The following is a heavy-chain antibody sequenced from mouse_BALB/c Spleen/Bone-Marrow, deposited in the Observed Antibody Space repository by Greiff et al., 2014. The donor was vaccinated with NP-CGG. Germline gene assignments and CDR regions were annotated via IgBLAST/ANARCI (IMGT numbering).Heavy chain of an antibody. V-gene: IGHV7-3*02. CDR1: GFTFTDYY. CDR2: ISTKASGYTT. D-gene: IGHD1-1*02. J-gene: IGHJ1*01. Sequence: EVMLVESGGGLVQPGGSLRLSCATSGFTFTDYYMSWVRQPPGKALEWLGFISTKASGYTTDYSASVKGRFTISRDNSQSILYLQMNTLRAEDSATYYCAREYGYFDVWGAGTTVTVSS. CDR3: AREYGYFDV.